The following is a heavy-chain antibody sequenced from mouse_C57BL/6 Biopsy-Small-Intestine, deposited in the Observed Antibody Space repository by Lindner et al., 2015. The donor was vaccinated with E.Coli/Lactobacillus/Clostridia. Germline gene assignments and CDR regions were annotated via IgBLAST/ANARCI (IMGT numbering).Heavy chain of an antibody. V-gene: IGHV1-54*01. Sequence: VQLQESGAELVRPGTSVKVSCKASGYAFTNYLIEWIKQRPGQGLEWIGVINPGGGDTNYNEKFKDKATLTTDKSSSTAYMQLSSLTSEDSAVYFCARTSYLDYWGQGTTLTVSS. D-gene: IGHD2-12*01. CDR2: INPGGGDT. J-gene: IGHJ2*01. CDR3: ARTSYLDY. CDR1: GYAFTNYL.